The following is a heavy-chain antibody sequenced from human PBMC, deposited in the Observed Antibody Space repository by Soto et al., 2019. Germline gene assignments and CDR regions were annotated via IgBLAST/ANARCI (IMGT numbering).Heavy chain of an antibody. CDR2: INHSGVT. V-gene: IGHV4-34*01. D-gene: IGHD2-15*01. Sequence: SETLSLTCGVYGGTFSGYYWTWIRQPPGKGLEWIGEINHSGVTTYNPSFESRVTISVDTSKDQISLRLTSVTAADAAVYYCARGGFHGGNYYILDYWGQGTLVTVSS. J-gene: IGHJ4*02. CDR3: ARGGFHGGNYYILDY. CDR1: GGTFSGYY.